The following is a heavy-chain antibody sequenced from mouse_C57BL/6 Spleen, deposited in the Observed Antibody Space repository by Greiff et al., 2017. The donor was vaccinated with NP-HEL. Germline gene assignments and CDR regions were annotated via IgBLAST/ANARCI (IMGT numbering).Heavy chain of an antibody. CDR3: AREGAH. Sequence: EVQLVESGPELVKPGASVKISCKASGYSFTGYYMNWVKQSPEKSLEWIGEINPSTGGTTYNQKFKAKATLTVDKSSSTAYMQLKSLTSEDSAVYYCAREGAHWGQGTTLTVSS. V-gene: IGHV1-42*01. J-gene: IGHJ2*01. CDR1: GYSFTGYY. CDR2: INPSTGGT.